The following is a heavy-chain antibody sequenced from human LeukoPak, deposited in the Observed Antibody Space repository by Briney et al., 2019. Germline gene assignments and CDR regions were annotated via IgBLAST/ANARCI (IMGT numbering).Heavy chain of an antibody. CDR1: GGAVNSYY. CDR2: IHYSGST. Sequence: SETLSLTCTVSGGAVNSYYWSWIRQPPGKGLEWIGYIHYSGSTNYNPSLKSRVTISVDTSKNQFSLKLSSVTAADTAVYFCARTQEAGYSSGRYDSYYCYYMDVWGKGTTVTISS. J-gene: IGHJ6*03. CDR3: ARTQEAGYSSGRYDSYYCYYMDV. D-gene: IGHD6-19*01. V-gene: IGHV4-59*02.